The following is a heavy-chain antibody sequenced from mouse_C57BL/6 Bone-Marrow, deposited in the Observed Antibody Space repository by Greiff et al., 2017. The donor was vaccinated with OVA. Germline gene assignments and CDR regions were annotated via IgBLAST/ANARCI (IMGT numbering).Heavy chain of an antibody. CDR3: TTGRWFLYFDY. V-gene: IGHV14-1*01. CDR2: IDPEDGDT. J-gene: IGHJ3*01. CDR1: GFNIKDYY. Sequence: VQLQQSGAELVRPGASVKLSCTASGFNIKDYYMHWVKQRPEQGLEWIGRIDPEDGDTEYAPKFQGKATMTADTSSNTAYLQLSSLTSEDTAVYYCTTGRWFLYFDYWGQGTLVTVSA. D-gene: IGHD2-3*01.